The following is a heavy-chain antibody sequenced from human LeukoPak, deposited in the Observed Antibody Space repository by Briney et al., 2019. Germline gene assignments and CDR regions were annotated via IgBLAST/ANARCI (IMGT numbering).Heavy chain of an antibody. CDR3: AREVYYDSSGYYN. CDR1: GYTFTSYD. CDR2: MNPNNGNT. D-gene: IGHD3-22*01. J-gene: IGHJ4*02. V-gene: IGHV1-8*03. Sequence: ASVKVSCKASGYTFTSYDINWVRQAPGQGLEWMGWMNPNNGNTGYAQKFHGRVTITRNASISTAYMELSSMRSEDTAVYYCAREVYYDSSGYYNWGQGTLVTVSS.